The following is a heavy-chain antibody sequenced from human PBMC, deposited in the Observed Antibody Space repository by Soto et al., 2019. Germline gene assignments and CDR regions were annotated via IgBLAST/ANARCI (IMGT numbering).Heavy chain of an antibody. D-gene: IGHD6-19*01. CDR2: ISGSGGST. Sequence: LRLSCAASGFTFSSYAMSWVRQAPGKGLERVSTISGSGGSTYSTDSVKGRFTTSRDNSKNTLYLQINSLRAGDTALYYYAKGNTYNSGWPHYWGQGTLVTVSS. V-gene: IGHV3-23*01. CDR1: GFTFSSYA. CDR3: AKGNTYNSGWPHY. J-gene: IGHJ4*02.